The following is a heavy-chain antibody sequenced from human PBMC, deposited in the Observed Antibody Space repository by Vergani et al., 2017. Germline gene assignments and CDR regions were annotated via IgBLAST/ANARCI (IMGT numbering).Heavy chain of an antibody. CDR3: ASDTHSGQRADR. J-gene: IGHJ5*02. D-gene: IGHD6-19*01. CDR1: GGSITNNF. CDR2: IHHSGAT. Sequence: QLHLQESGPGLVKPSETLSLTCTVSGGSITNNFWSWIRRPPGKGLEWIGYIHHSGATNSKSSLRSRVSISIDTSKSSFSLRLSSVTTADTAVYYCASDTHSGQRADRWGQGILVTVTS. V-gene: IGHV4-59*01.